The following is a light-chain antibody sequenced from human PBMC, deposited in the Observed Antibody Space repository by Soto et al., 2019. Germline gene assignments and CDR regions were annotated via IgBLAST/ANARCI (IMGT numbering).Light chain of an antibody. CDR1: QSASGY. CDR3: QPRSNPST. Sequence: ATLSCRARQSASGYVTWYHQKPGPAPSLLNYDASNRATGIPARISGGASGTFSTLTRRVEAPEVGAYYCCQPRSNPSTFGEGTKVDIK. V-gene: IGKV3-11*01. CDR2: DAS. J-gene: IGKJ4*02.